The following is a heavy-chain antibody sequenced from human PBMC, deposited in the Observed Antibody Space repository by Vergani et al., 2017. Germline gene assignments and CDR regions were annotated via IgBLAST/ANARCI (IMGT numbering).Heavy chain of an antibody. CDR1: GYTFTGYY. J-gene: IGHJ4*02. V-gene: IGHV1-2*02. CDR3: ARGAYCGGDCYSPIDY. D-gene: IGHD2-21*01. CDR2: INPNSGGT. Sequence: QVQLVQSGAEVKKPGASVKVSCKASGYTFTGYYMHWVRQAPGQGLEWMGWINPNSGGTNYAQKFQGRVTMTRDTSISTAYMERSRLRSDDTAVYYCARGAYCGGDCYSPIDYWGQGTLVTVSS.